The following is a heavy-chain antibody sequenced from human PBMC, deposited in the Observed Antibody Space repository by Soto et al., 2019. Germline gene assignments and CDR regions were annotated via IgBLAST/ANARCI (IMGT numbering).Heavy chain of an antibody. V-gene: IGHV4-31*03. Sequence: TLSLACTVSVASVDSAGYFWTWILQRPGKGLEWIGHINYSGSTDHTPSLRSRLMVSIDTSKNQFSLKLNSVTAADTAIYYCARGTGLSYTYGIDDWGQGTLVTVSS. D-gene: IGHD5-18*01. J-gene: IGHJ1*01. CDR3: ARGTGLSYTYGIDD. CDR1: VASVDSAGYF. CDR2: INYSGST.